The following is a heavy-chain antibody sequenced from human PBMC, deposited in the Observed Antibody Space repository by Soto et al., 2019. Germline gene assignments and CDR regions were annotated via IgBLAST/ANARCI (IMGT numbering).Heavy chain of an antibody. CDR1: GYTFTSYG. CDR2: ISAYNGNT. D-gene: IGHD2-15*01. J-gene: IGHJ6*02. V-gene: IGHV1-18*01. Sequence: ASVKVSCKASGYTFTSYGISWVRQAPGQGLEWMGWISAYNGNTNYAQKLQGRVTMTTDTSTSTAYMELRSLRSDDTAVYYCARDSCSGGSCYPNYYYGMDVWGQGTTVTVSS. CDR3: ARDSCSGGSCYPNYYYGMDV.